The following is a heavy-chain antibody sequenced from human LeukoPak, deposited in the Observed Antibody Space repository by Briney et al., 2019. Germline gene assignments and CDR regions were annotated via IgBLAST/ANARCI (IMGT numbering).Heavy chain of an antibody. Sequence: SETLSLTCTVSGGSISSSSYYWGWIRQPPGKGLEWIGSIYYSGSTYYNPSLKSRVTISVDTSKNQFSLKLSSVTAADTAVYYCARGDIVVVPAAAPNWFDPWGQGTLVTVSS. CDR2: IYYSGST. J-gene: IGHJ5*02. CDR3: ARGDIVVVPAAAPNWFDP. CDR1: GGSISSSSYY. V-gene: IGHV4-39*01. D-gene: IGHD2-2*01.